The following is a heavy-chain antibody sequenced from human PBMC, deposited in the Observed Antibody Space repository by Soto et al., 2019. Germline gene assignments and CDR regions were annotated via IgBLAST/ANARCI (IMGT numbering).Heavy chain of an antibody. Sequence: QVQLVQSGAEVKKPGASVKVSCKASGYTFTSYDINWVRQATGQGLEWMGCMNPNSGNTGNAQKFQGRVTLTRNTSISTADMELCSLRCEDTAVYYCARGRGRITIFGVVIRSYYMDVWGKGTTVTVSS. J-gene: IGHJ6*03. V-gene: IGHV1-8*01. CDR3: ARGRGRITIFGVVIRSYYMDV. CDR1: GYTFTSYD. D-gene: IGHD3-3*01. CDR2: MNPNSGNT.